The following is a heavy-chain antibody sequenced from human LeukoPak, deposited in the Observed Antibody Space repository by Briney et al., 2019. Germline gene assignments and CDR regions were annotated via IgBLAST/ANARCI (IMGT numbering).Heavy chain of an antibody. J-gene: IGHJ4*02. CDR2: IYYSGST. V-gene: IGHV4-39*01. D-gene: IGHD6-13*01. CDR3: ARHQYYSRPPGPCFDY. Sequence: RASETLSLTCTVSGGSISSSSYYWGWIRQPPGKGLEWIGSIYYSGSTYYNPSLKSRVTISVDTSKNQFSLKLSSVTAADTAVYYCARHQYYSRPPGPCFDYWGQGTLVTVSS. CDR1: GGSISSSSYY.